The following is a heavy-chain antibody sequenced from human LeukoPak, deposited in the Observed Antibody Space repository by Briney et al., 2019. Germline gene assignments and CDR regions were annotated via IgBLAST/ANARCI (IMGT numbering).Heavy chain of an antibody. V-gene: IGHV3-30-3*01. CDR2: ISYDGSSE. CDR3: ARVSGDV. CDR1: GFTFRIYT. Sequence: GGSLRLSCAAPGFTFRIYTMHWVRQAPGKGLEWVAFISYDGSSEYYADSVKGRFTISRDDSKNTLYLQMNSLRADDTAVYFCARVSGDVWGQGTTVTVSS. J-gene: IGHJ6*02.